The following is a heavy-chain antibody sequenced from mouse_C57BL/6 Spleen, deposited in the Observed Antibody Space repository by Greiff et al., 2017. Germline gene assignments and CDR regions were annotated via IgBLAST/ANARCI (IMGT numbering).Heavy chain of an antibody. CDR1: GYTFTSYG. D-gene: IGHD1-1*01. J-gene: IGHJ4*01. V-gene: IGHV1-81*01. CDR3: ARRDYYGSSPLAMDY. Sequence: VQLQQSGAELARPGASVKLSCKASGYTFTSYGISWVKQRTGQGLEWIGEIYPRSGNTYYNEKFKGKATLTADKSSSTAYMELRSLTSEDSAVYFCARRDYYGSSPLAMDYWGQGTSVTVSS. CDR2: IYPRSGNT.